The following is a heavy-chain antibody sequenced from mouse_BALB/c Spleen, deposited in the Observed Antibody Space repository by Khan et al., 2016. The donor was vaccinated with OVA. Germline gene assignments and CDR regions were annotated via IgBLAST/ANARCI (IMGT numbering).Heavy chain of an antibody. J-gene: IGHJ3*01. V-gene: IGHV5-6*01. Sequence: EVQLVESGGDLVKPGGSLKLSCAASGFTFSSYSMPWVRQTPDKRLEWVATISSGGDYTYYPDNVKGRFTISRDNAKNTLYLQMSSLKSEDTASDYCASHVTGSFAYWGQGTLVTVSS. CDR1: GFTFSSYS. CDR3: ASHVTGSFAY. CDR2: ISSGGDYT. D-gene: IGHD4-1*01.